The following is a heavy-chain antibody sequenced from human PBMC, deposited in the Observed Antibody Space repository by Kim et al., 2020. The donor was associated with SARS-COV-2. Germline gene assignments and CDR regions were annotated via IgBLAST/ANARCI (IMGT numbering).Heavy chain of an antibody. D-gene: IGHD2-21*02. CDR2: ISWNSGSI. CDR3: AKDAHIVVVTAIFDY. CDR1: GFTFDDYA. Sequence: GGSLRLSCAASGFTFDDYAMHWVRQAPGKGLEWVSGISWNSGSIGYADSVKGRFTISRDNAKNSLYLQMNSLRAEDTALYYCAKDAHIVVVTAIFDYWGQGTLVTVSS. V-gene: IGHV3-9*01. J-gene: IGHJ4*02.